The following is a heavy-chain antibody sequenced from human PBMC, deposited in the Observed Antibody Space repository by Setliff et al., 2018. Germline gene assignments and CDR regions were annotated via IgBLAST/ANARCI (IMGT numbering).Heavy chain of an antibody. CDR1: GASINSGHY. Sequence: SETLSLTCAVSGASINSGHYWGWLRQPPGKGLEWIATIYHRGRKYYNPSLQSLVSVSLDTSKNHFSLRLTSMTAADTAVYYCATPGRDDLDSPFEPFDIWGQGTMVTVSS. V-gene: IGHV4-38-2*01. CDR2: IYHRGRK. CDR3: ATPGRDDLDSPFEPFDI. J-gene: IGHJ3*02. D-gene: IGHD3-3*01.